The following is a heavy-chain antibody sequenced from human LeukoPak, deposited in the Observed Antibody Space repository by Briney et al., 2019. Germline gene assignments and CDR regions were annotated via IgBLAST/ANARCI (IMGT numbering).Heavy chain of an antibody. CDR2: LSGTSTYI. CDR1: GFTFSTYS. J-gene: IGHJ4*02. D-gene: IGHD6-19*01. Sequence: GGSLRLSCAASGFTFSTYSMIWVRQPPGKGLEWVSSLSGTSTYIYYADSVKGRFTISRVNAKSSLYLQMSSLRAEDTAVYYCARVRAEQYSSGWYQDYWGQGTLVTVSS. V-gene: IGHV3-21*01. CDR3: ARVRAEQYSSGWYQDY.